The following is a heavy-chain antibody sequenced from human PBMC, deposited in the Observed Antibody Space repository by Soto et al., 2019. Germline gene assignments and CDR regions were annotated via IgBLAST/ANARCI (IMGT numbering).Heavy chain of an antibody. Sequence: PSETLSITCTVSGGSISSSSYYWGWIRQPPGKGLEWIGSIYYSGSTYYNPSLKSRVTISVDTSKNQFPLKLSSVTAADTAVYSCASFFFYYDPYHYYGLAFCAQGSTVPVSS. CDR1: GGSISSSSYY. D-gene: IGHD3-22*01. J-gene: IGHJ6*02. CDR3: ASFFFYYDPYHYYGLAF. V-gene: IGHV4-39*01. CDR2: IYYSGST.